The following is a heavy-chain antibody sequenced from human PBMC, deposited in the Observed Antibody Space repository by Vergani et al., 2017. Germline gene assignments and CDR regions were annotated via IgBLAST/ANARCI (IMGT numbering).Heavy chain of an antibody. CDR1: GGTFSSYA. CDR2: LIPIFGTA. V-gene: IGHV1-69*12. Sequence: QVQLVQSGAEVKKPGSSVKVSCKASGGTFSSYAISWVRQAPGQGLEWMGGLIPIFGTANYAQKFQGRVTITADESTSTAYMELSSLRSEDTAVYYCATARSGAGRGNNWFDPWGQGTLVTVSS. D-gene: IGHD1-26*01. CDR3: ATARSGAGRGNNWFDP. J-gene: IGHJ5*02.